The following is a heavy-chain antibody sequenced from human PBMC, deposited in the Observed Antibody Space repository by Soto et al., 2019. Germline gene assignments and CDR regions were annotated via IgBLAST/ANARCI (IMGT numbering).Heavy chain of an antibody. CDR3: ARQIKWFGEKP. Sequence: QLQLQESGPGLVKPSETLSLTCTVSGGSISSSSYYWGWIRQPPGKGLEWIGSIYYSGSTYYNPSLKSRVTISVDTSKNQFSLKLSSVTAADTAVYYCARQIKWFGEKPWGQGTLVTVSS. J-gene: IGHJ5*02. V-gene: IGHV4-39*01. D-gene: IGHD3-10*01. CDR2: IYYSGST. CDR1: GGSISSSSYY.